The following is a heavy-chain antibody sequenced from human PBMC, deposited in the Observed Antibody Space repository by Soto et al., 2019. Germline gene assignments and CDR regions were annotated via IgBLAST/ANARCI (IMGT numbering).Heavy chain of an antibody. V-gene: IGHV3-23*01. CDR1: GFTFSSFA. CDR2: VGGSGGST. D-gene: IGHD2-2*01. J-gene: IGHJ6*02. CDR3: AKGGPASYYYGMDV. Sequence: LRLSCAASGFTFSSFAMSWVRQAPGKGLEWVSAVGGSGGSTYYADSVKGRFTISRDNSKSTLYLQMNSLRAEDTAVYYCAKGGPASYYYGMDVWGQGTTVTVSS.